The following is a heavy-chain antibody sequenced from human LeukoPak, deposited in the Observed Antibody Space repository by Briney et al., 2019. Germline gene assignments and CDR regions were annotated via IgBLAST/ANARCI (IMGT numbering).Heavy chain of an antibody. V-gene: IGHV1-46*01. CDR3: ARAGGGDGYNYVY. CDR2: INPSGGTT. J-gene: IGHJ4*02. D-gene: IGHD5-24*01. Sequence: ASVTVSCKTSGYTFTRYYIHWVRQAPGQGLEWMGIINPSGGTTNFAQKFQGGVTMTRDTSTSTVYMELSSLRSEDTAVYYCARAGGGDGYNYVYWGQGTLVTVSS. CDR1: GYTFTRYY.